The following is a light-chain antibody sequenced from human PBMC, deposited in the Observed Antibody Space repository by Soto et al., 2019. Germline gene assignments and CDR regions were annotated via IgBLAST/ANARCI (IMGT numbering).Light chain of an antibody. CDR2: GAS. CDR3: QQYNNWPPWT. Sequence: EIVMTQSPATLSVSPGERATLSCGASQSVSSNLAWYQQKPGQAPRLLIYGASTRATGIQARFSGSGSGTEFTLTISSLQSEDFAVYYCQQYNNWPPWTFGQETKVEIK. V-gene: IGKV3-15*01. J-gene: IGKJ1*01. CDR1: QSVSSN.